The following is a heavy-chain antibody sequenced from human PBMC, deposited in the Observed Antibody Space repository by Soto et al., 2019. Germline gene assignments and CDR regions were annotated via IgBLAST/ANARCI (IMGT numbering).Heavy chain of an antibody. Sequence: GSLRLSCAASGFTFNRHWMHWVRQTPGKGLVWVSRINTDGSSSNYAGSVKGRFTISRDNAKNTLYLQMNSLRAEDAAVYYCVRDSRDSSSWDYWGQGTLVTVSS. V-gene: IGHV3-74*01. CDR1: GFTFNRHW. D-gene: IGHD6-13*01. CDR2: INTDGSSS. J-gene: IGHJ4*02. CDR3: VRDSRDSSSWDY.